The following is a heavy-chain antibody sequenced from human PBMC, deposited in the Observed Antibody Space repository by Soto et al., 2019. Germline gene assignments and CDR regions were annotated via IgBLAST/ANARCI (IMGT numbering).Heavy chain of an antibody. CDR1: GFTFSSYS. CDR3: ASHPRDSSGYWYYFVY. J-gene: IGHJ4*02. V-gene: IGHV3-21*01. CDR2: ISSSSSYI. D-gene: IGHD3-22*01. Sequence: EVQLVESGGGLVKPGGSLRLSCAASGFTFSSYSMNWVRQAPGKGLEWVSSISSSSSYIYYADSLKGRFTISRDNAKNSLYLQMNSLRAEDTAVYYCASHPRDSSGYWYYFVYWGQGTLVTVSS.